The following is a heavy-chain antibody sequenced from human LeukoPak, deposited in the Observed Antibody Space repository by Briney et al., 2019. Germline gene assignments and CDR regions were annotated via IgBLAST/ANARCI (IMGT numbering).Heavy chain of an antibody. Sequence: GASLKISCQASGSPFSSYWIAWVRQMSGKDLEWLGIIYPVASDVKYNPSFQGLVTISADKSINTAYLLWSGLRASDTAKYYCARAGSGSSSYGMDVWGKGTTVTVSS. J-gene: IGHJ6*04. V-gene: IGHV5-51*01. CDR2: IYPVASDV. CDR1: GSPFSSYW. D-gene: IGHD3-10*01. CDR3: ARAGSGSSSYGMDV.